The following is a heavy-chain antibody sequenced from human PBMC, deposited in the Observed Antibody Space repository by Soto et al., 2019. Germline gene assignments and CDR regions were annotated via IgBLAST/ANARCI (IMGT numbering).Heavy chain of an antibody. CDR1: GFTFNGFG. D-gene: IGHD3-22*01. V-gene: IGHV3-30*18. Sequence: QVQLVESGGGVVQPGRSLRLSCAASGFTFNGFGMHWVRQAPGKGLEWVAVISYNGGTEYYADSVKGRFTISRDNSKNTLYLQMVSLRAEDTAVYYCAKPFQTSGYYYAIWFFDLWGRGTLVTVSS. CDR2: ISYNGGTE. J-gene: IGHJ2*01. CDR3: AKPFQTSGYYYAIWFFDL.